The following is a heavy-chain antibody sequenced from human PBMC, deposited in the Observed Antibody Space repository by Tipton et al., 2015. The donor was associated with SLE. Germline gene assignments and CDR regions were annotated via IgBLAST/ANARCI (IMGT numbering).Heavy chain of an antibody. Sequence: QLVQSGGGLVQPGGSLRLSCAASGFSVSANYMSWVRQAPGKGLEWVSIVYTDGGTHYADSVKGRFTISRHSSEDTLYLQMNSLTTEDTGVYYCARFEEGLSDAFDIWGQGTLVSVSS. V-gene: IGHV3-53*04. CDR2: VYTDGGT. CDR1: GFSVSANY. CDR3: ARFEEGLSDAFDI. J-gene: IGHJ3*02.